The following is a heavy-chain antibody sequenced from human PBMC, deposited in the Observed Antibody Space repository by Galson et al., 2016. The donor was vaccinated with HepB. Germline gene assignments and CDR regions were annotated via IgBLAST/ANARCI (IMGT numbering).Heavy chain of an antibody. V-gene: IGHV1-8*01. CDR2: INPNSGAS. J-gene: IGHJ4*02. CDR3: ARGGDGPFYYGTSGFDY. D-gene: IGHD3-22*01. Sequence: SVKVSCKASGYTFTRFDINWARQAPGQGLEWMGWINPNSGASGYTQKFRGRVTMTRDTSISTAYMELTSLRSEDTAVYYCARGGDGPFYYGTSGFDYWGQGSLVTVSS. CDR1: GYTFTRFD.